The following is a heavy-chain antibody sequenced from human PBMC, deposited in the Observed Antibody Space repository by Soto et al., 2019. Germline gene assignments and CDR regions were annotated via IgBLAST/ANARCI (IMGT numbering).Heavy chain of an antibody. D-gene: IGHD1-7*01. CDR3: ASRDPGTSVDY. J-gene: IGHJ4*02. CDR2: IYRTGST. CDR1: GGSFTSNNW. Sequence: QVQLQESGPGLVKPSGTLSLTCAVSGGSFTSNNWWTLVRQPPGQGLEWIGEIYRTGSTNYNPSLKSRVTISLDKSENQFYLKVTSLTAADTAVYYCASRDPGTSVDYWGQGTLVTVSS. V-gene: IGHV4-4*02.